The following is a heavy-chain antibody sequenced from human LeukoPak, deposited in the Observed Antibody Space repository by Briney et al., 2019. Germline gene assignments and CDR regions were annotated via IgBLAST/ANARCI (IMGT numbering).Heavy chain of an antibody. CDR2: IYHSGST. CDR1: GGSISSSNW. Sequence: SGTLSLTCAVSGGSISSSNWWSWVRQPPGKGLEWIGEIYHSGSTNYNPSLESRVTISVDKSNNQFSLRLSSVTAADTAVYYCARWVVAGIDSFYFDYWGQGTLDTVSS. CDR3: ARWVVAGIDSFYFDY. D-gene: IGHD6-19*01. J-gene: IGHJ4*02. V-gene: IGHV4-4*02.